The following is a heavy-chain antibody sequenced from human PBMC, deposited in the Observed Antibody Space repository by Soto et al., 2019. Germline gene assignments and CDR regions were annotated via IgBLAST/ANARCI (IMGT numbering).Heavy chain of an antibody. CDR1: GFTFSSYG. D-gene: IGHD2-2*01. Sequence: GGSLRLSCAASGFTFSSYGMHWVRQAPGKGLEWVAVIWYDGSNKYYADSVKGRFTISRDNSKNKLYLQMNSLRAEDTAVYYCARDPYCSSTSCYHYGMDVWGQGTTVTVSS. CDR3: ARDPYCSSTSCYHYGMDV. J-gene: IGHJ6*02. V-gene: IGHV3-33*01. CDR2: IWYDGSNK.